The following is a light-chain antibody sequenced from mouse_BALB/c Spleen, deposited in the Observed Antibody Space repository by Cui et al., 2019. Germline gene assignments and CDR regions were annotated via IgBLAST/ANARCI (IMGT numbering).Light chain of an antibody. CDR2: STS. J-gene: IGKJ1*01. CDR3: HQWSSYPWT. Sequence: QIVLTQSTRIMYPSLGEEFTLCCGASSSVSYMHWYQQKSGTSPKLLIYSTSYLASGVPSRFSGSGSGNFYSLTIRSMEAEHAADYYCHQWSSYPWTFGGGTKLEIK. V-gene: IGKV4-80*01. CDR1: SSVSY.